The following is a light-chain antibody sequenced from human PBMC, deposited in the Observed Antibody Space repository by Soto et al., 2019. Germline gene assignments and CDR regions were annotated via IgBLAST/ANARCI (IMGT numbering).Light chain of an antibody. CDR1: SSDVGSYNR. Sequence: QSALTQPPSVSGSPGHAVAISCTGTSSDVGSYNRVAWYQQSPGTAPKLMIYEVSNRPSGVPDRFSGSKSGNTASLTISGLQAEDEAEYYCSSFTSSSTYVFGTGTKGTVL. J-gene: IGLJ1*01. CDR3: SSFTSSSTYV. V-gene: IGLV2-18*02. CDR2: EVS.